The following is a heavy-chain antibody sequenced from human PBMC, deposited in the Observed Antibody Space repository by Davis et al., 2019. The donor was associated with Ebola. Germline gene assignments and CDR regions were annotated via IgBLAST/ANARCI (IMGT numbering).Heavy chain of an antibody. V-gene: IGHV1-8*01. CDR1: GYTFTGYD. J-gene: IGHJ5*02. Sequence: AASVKVSCKASGYTFTGYDINWVRQATGQGLEWMGWMNPNSGNTGYAQKFQGRVTMTRNTSISTAYMELSSLRSEDTAVYYCARVYSSSWFNWFDPWGQGTLVTVSS. CDR3: ARVYSSSWFNWFDP. CDR2: MNPNSGNT. D-gene: IGHD6-13*01.